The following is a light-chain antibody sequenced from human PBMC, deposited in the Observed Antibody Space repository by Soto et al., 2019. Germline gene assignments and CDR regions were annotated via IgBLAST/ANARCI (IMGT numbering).Light chain of an antibody. CDR1: KLGNRY. J-gene: IGLJ2*01. Sequence: SYELPQPPSVSVSPGQTATITCSTDKLGNRYTSWYQQKPGQSPVLVIYQDTKRPSGIPERFSGSTSGNAATLTISGTQAMDEADYYCQTSDSNTVVFGGGTKVTVL. CDR2: QDT. CDR3: QTSDSNTVV. V-gene: IGLV3-1*01.